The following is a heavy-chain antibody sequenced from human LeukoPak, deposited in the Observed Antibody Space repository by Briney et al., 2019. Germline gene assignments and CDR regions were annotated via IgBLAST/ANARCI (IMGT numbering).Heavy chain of an antibody. Sequence: SETLSLTCTVSGGSISSYYWSWIRQPPRKGLEWIGYIYYGGSTNYNPSLKSRVTISVDTSKTQFSLKLSSVTAADTAVYYGARDSVRGYCSGGSCYPSWFDPWGQGTLVTVSS. D-gene: IGHD2-15*01. V-gene: IGHV4-59*01. J-gene: IGHJ5*02. CDR1: GGSISSYY. CDR3: ARDSVRGYCSGGSCYPSWFDP. CDR2: IYYGGST.